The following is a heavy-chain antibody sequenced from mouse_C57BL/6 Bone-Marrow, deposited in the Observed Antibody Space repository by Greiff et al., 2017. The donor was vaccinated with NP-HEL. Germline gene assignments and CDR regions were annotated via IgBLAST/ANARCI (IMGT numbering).Heavy chain of an antibody. V-gene: IGHV5-2*01. CDR2: INSDGGST. CDR1: EYEFPSHD. Sequence: EVKLVESGGGLVQPGESLKLSCESNEYEFPSHDMSWVRKTPEKRLELVAAINSDGGSTYYPDTMERRFIISRDNTKQTLYLQLRSLRSEDTALYYCASYSNYGWYFDVWGTGTTVTVSS. CDR3: ASYSNYGWYFDV. J-gene: IGHJ1*03. D-gene: IGHD2-5*01.